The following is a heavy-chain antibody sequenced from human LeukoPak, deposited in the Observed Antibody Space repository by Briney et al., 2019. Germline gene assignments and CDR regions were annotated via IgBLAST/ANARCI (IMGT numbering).Heavy chain of an antibody. D-gene: IGHD3-10*01. CDR2: INPNSGDT. V-gene: IGHV1-2*02. Sequence: ASVKVSCKASGYTFTSYYLHWVRQAPGQGLEWMGWINPNSGDTHYAQKFQGRVTMTSDTSISTAYMELSRLKSDDTAIYYCARQGSGLDYWGQGTLVTVSS. J-gene: IGHJ4*02. CDR3: ARQGSGLDY. CDR1: GYTFTSYY.